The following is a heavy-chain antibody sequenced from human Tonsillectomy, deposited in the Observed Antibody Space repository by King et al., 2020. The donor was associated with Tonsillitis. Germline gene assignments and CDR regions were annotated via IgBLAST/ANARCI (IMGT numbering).Heavy chain of an antibody. V-gene: IGHV3-23*04. CDR1: GFTFGTNA. CDR3: AKEVQLYNSGWFGVFGY. D-gene: IGHD6-19*01. CDR2: ISGSGGST. Sequence: DVQLVESGGGLVQPGGSLRLSCAASGFTFGTNAMSWVRQAPGKGLEWVSSISGSGGSTHYAASVKGRFTISRDNAKNTLYLQMNNLRAEDTAVYYCAKEVQLYNSGWFGVFGYWGQGTLVTVSS. J-gene: IGHJ4*02.